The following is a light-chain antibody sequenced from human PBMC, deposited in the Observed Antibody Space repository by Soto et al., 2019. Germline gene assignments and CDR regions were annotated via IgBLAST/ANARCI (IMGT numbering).Light chain of an antibody. CDR1: QNIRSNE. CDR3: QEDGTSAPWT. J-gene: IGKJ1*01. Sequence: EVVLTQSPGTLSLSPGERATLSCRASQNIRSNELAWYQQRPGQAPRLLIYRVSSRATGIPDRFSGRGSGTDFTLTVIRLEPEDFAVNSCQEDGTSAPWTSGQGTKVEIK. CDR2: RVS. V-gene: IGKV3-20*01.